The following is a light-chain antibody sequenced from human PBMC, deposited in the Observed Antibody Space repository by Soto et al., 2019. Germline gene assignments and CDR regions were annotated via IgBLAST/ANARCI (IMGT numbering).Light chain of an antibody. V-gene: IGKV3-20*01. Sequence: DILLTTSPNTVSLPLGESAPLSSRASQSVTNNYLAWYQQKPGQAPRLLIYGASNRATGIPDRFSGSGSGTDFTLTISRLEPEEFAVYYCQQSGSSGTFGQGTKVDIK. J-gene: IGKJ1*01. CDR1: QSVTNNY. CDR3: QQSGSSGT. CDR2: GAS.